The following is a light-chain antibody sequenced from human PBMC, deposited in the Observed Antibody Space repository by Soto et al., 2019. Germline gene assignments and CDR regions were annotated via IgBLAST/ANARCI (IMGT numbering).Light chain of an antibody. CDR1: SSDIGGYNY. Sequence: QSALTQPASVSGSPGQSITISCTGTSSDIGGYNYVSWYQQHPGKAPKLMIFEVSNRPSGVSNRFSGSKSGNTASLTISGLQAGDEADYYCSSFTSSFTYVFGTGTQLTVL. CDR3: SSFTSSFTYV. CDR2: EVS. J-gene: IGLJ1*01. V-gene: IGLV2-14*01.